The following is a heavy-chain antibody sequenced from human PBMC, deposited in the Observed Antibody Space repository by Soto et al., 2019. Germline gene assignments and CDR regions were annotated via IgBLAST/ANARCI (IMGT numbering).Heavy chain of an antibody. Sequence: GGSMRLSCAASGFTVSSYAMSWVRQAPGKGLEWVSAISGSGSTFYADSVKGRFTISRDNSKNTLYLQMNSLRAEDTAVYYCAKDLGRYYFDYWGQGTLVTVSS. CDR3: AKDLGRYYFDY. J-gene: IGHJ4*02. CDR2: ISGSGST. CDR1: GFTVSSYA. V-gene: IGHV3-23*01. D-gene: IGHD3-16*01.